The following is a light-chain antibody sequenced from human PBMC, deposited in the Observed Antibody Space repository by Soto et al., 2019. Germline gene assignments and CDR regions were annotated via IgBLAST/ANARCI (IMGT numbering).Light chain of an antibody. V-gene: IGLV3-21*02. CDR2: DDR. Sequence: SYELTQPPSVSVAPGQTASITCEGTNIGRKSVQWFQQKPGQAPVLVVYDDRDRPSGIPERISGSNSGDTATLTISGVEAGDEDDYYCQVWDSGSAHVTFGGGTKLTVL. CDR1: NIGRKS. J-gene: IGLJ2*01. CDR3: QVWDSGSAHVT.